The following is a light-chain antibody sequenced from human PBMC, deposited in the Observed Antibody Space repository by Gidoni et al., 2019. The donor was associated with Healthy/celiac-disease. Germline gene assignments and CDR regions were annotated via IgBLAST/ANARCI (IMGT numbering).Light chain of an antibody. Sequence: EIVLTQSPATLSLSPGERATLSCRASQSVSSYLDWYQQKPGQAPRLLIYDASNRATGIPARFSCSGSGTVFTLTISRLEPEDFAVYYCQQRSKTFXXXTKVEIK. J-gene: IGKJ1*01. CDR1: QSVSSY. V-gene: IGKV3-11*01. CDR3: QQRSKT. CDR2: DAS.